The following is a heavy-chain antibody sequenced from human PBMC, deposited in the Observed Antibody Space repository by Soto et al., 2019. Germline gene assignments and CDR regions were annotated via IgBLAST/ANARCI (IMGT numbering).Heavy chain of an antibody. CDR2: IWYDGSNK. V-gene: IGHV3-33*01. Sequence: PGGSLRLSCAASGFTFSSYGMHWVRQAPGKGLEWVAVIWYDGSNKYYADSVKGRFTISRDNSKNTLYLQMNSLRAEDTAVYYCARDPGRLWIQPLYCYYGMDVWGQGTTVTVSS. D-gene: IGHD5-18*01. J-gene: IGHJ6*02. CDR3: ARDPGRLWIQPLYCYYGMDV. CDR1: GFTFSSYG.